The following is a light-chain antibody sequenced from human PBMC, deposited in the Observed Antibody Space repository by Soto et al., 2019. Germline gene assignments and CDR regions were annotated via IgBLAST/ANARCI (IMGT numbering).Light chain of an antibody. J-gene: IGKJ4*01. Sequence: EIVMTQSPATLYVSPGERATLSCRASRNINRKLAWYQQKPGQAPRLLISGASTRATGIPARFSGSGSGTEFTITISSLQSEDFAVYYCQQYYDYPPLIFGGGTKVEIK. CDR3: QQYYDYPPLI. CDR2: GAS. V-gene: IGKV3-15*01. CDR1: RNINRK.